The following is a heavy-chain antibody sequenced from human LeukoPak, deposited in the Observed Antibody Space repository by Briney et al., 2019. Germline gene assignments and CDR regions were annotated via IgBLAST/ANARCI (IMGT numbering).Heavy chain of an antibody. Sequence: ASVTVSCKASGYTFTGYYMNWVRQAPGQGLEWMGLINPNSGGAKYAQRFQGRVTMTRDTSISTAYMELSRLISDDTAVYYCARAPLAAMASTGVLFEYWGQGTQVTVSS. D-gene: IGHD5-24*01. J-gene: IGHJ4*02. V-gene: IGHV1-2*02. CDR1: GYTFTGYY. CDR2: INPNSGGA. CDR3: ARAPLAAMASTGVLFEY.